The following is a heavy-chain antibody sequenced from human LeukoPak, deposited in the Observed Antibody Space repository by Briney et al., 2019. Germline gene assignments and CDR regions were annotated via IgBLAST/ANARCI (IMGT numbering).Heavy chain of an antibody. CDR1: GFTFDDYA. Sequence: QPGGSLRLSCAASGFTFDDYAMHWVRQAPGKGLEWVSLISWDGGGTYYADSVKGRFSISRDNSKNSLYLQMSSLRAEDTALYYCASFSSWYDPFDYWGQGTLVTVSS. J-gene: IGHJ4*02. V-gene: IGHV3-43D*03. CDR3: ASFSSWYDPFDY. CDR2: ISWDGGGT. D-gene: IGHD6-13*01.